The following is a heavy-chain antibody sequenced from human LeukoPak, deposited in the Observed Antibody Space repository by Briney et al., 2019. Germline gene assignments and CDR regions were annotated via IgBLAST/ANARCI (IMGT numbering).Heavy chain of an antibody. CDR1: GGSISSSSYY. V-gene: IGHV4-39*07. Sequence: SETLSLTCTVPGGSISSSSYYWGWIRQPPGRGLEWIGSIYYSGSTYYNPSLKSRVTISVDTSKNQFSLKLSSVTAADTAVYYCARDSPRELLPFDYWGQGTLVTVSS. J-gene: IGHJ4*02. CDR3: ARDSPRELLPFDY. CDR2: IYYSGST. D-gene: IGHD1-26*01.